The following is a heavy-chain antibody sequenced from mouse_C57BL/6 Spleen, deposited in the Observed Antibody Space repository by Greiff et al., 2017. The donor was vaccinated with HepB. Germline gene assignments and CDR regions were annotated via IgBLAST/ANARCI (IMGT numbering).Heavy chain of an antibody. CDR2: IDPEDGDT. CDR1: GFNIKDYY. CDR3: TTGRCGCYGSSWYFDV. J-gene: IGHJ1*03. V-gene: IGHV14-1*01. D-gene: IGHD1-1*01. Sequence: VQLKQSGAELVRPGASVKLSCTASGFNIKDYYMHWVKQRPEQGLEWIGRIDPEDGDTEYAPKFQGKATMTADTSSNTAYLQLSSLTSEDTAVYYCTTGRCGCYGSSWYFDVWGTGTTVTVSS.